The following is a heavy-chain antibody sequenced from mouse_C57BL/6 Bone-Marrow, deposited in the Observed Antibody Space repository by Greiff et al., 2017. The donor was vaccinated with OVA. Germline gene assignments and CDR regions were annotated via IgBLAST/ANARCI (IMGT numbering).Heavy chain of an antibody. V-gene: IGHV1-50*01. Sequence: QVQLQQPGAELVKPGASVKLSCKASGYTFTSYWMQWVKQRPGQGLEWIGEIDPSDSYTNYNQKFKGKATLTVDTSSSTAYMQLSILTSEDSAVYYCARWAYWGQGTLVTVSA. J-gene: IGHJ3*01. CDR1: GYTFTSYW. CDR2: IDPSDSYT. CDR3: ARWAY.